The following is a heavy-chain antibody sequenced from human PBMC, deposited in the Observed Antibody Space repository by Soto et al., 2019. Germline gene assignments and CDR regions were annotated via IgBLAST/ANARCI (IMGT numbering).Heavy chain of an antibody. CDR3: ANWNYPQSD. D-gene: IGHD1-7*01. CDR2: ISNDGSNK. J-gene: IGHJ1*01. Sequence: QVQLVESGGGVVQPGKSLRLSCAASGFTFNTYGMHWVRQAPGKGPEWVAVISNDGSNKYYADSVKGRFTISRDNSKNKMYLQINSLRAEDTAVYYCANWNYPQSDWGQGTLVTVSS. V-gene: IGHV3-30*18. CDR1: GFTFNTYG.